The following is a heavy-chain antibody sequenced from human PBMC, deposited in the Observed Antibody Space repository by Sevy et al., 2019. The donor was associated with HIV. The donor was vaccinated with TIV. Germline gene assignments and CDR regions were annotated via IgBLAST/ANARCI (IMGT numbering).Heavy chain of an antibody. V-gene: IGHV1-8*01. D-gene: IGHD3-10*01. J-gene: IGHJ4*02. CDR3: TRGLRGYYHGSTAHFYFDS. Sequence: ASVKVSCKTSGFPFRNFDINWLRQGTGQGLEWMGWMNPHTGNAGYSQKFQGRITITRNTSITTAYMELSSLGSEDTAIYYCTRGLRGYYHGSTAHFYFDSWGQGTLVIVSS. CDR1: GFPFRNFD. CDR2: MNPHTGNA.